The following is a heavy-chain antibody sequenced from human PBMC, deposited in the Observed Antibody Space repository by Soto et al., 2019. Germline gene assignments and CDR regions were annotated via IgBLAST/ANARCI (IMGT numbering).Heavy chain of an antibody. D-gene: IGHD2-15*01. J-gene: IGHJ4*02. Sequence: EVQLVESGGGLVQPGESLRLSCTASGFTFSNYWMHWVRQAPGKGRVWVSRIDSDGSRITYADFVKGRFTISRDNAKNKVYLHMNSLTAEDTAVYYCVRTSLVVAVATREDFWGQGTLVTVSS. CDR3: VRTSLVVAVATREDF. V-gene: IGHV3-74*01. CDR2: IDSDGSRI. CDR1: GFTFSNYW.